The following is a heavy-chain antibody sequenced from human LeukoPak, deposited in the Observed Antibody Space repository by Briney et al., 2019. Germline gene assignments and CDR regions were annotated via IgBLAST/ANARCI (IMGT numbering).Heavy chain of an antibody. CDR1: AFPFYHHW. D-gene: IGHD4-17*01. CDR3: ARRAGDDYGSTSGGDF. Sequence: GGSLRLSWKASAFPFYHHWMRLGRQAPGKGLEWVSSISSSSTYIYYADSVKGRFTVSRDNAKNSLYLQMSRVRVEDTAMYYFARRAGDDYGSTSGGDFWGQGTLVTVSS. J-gene: IGHJ4*02. V-gene: IGHV3-21*01. CDR2: ISSSSTYI.